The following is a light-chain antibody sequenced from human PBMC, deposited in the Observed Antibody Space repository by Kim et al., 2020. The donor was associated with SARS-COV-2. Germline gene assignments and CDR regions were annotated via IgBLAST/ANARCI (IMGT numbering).Light chain of an antibody. Sequence: GSQGQTASITCSGDKLGDKYACWYQQKPGQSPVLVIYQDNKRPSGIPERFSGSNSGNTATLTISGTQAMDEADYYCQAWDSSTAVFGGGTQLTVL. CDR1: KLGDKY. CDR2: QDN. CDR3: QAWDSSTAV. J-gene: IGLJ2*01. V-gene: IGLV3-1*01.